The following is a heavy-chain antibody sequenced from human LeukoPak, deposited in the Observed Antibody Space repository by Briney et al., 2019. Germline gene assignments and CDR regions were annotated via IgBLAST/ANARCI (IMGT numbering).Heavy chain of an antibody. V-gene: IGHV4-4*07. CDR2: IYKSGTT. D-gene: IGHD4-23*01. Sequence: SETLSLTCTVSLGSIKNYYWSWVRQPAGKGLEWIGRIYKSGTTYYSPSLKSRVTMSIDTSKNQFSLQLSAVTAADTAIYYCARVFGGNSLDHWGQGTLVIVSS. J-gene: IGHJ4*02. CDR1: LGSIKNYY. CDR3: ARVFGGNSLDH.